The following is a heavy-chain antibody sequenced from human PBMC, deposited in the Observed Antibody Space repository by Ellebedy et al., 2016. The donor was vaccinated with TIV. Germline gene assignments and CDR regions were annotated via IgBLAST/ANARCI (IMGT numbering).Heavy chain of an antibody. J-gene: IGHJ6*04. V-gene: IGHV4-39*07. Sequence: SETLSLTCTVSGGSITSYNYYWDWFRQPPGKGLEWIASIYYSGKTFYSPSIASRVSISVDTSKNRFSLRLSSVIAADTAVYYCANQYYDILTGDSGVDVWGKGTTVTVSS. D-gene: IGHD3-9*01. CDR2: IYYSGKT. CDR3: ANQYYDILTGDSGVDV. CDR1: GGSITSYNYY.